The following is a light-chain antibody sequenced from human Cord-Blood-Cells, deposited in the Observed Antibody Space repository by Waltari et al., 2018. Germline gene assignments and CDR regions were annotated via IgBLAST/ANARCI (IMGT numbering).Light chain of an antibody. J-gene: IGLJ3*02. V-gene: IGLV2-11*01. CDR3: CSYAGSYTLV. CDR1: SSDVGGYNY. CDR2: DDS. Sequence: QSALTQPRSVSGSPGQSVTISCTGTSSDVGGYNYVSWYQQHPGKAPKLMIYDDSKRPSGVPDRFPGSKSGNPASLTISGLQAEDEADYYCCSYAGSYTLVFGGGTKLTVL.